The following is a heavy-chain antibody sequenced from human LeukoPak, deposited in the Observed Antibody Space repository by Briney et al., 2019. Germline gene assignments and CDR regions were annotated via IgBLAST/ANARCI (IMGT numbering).Heavy chain of an antibody. CDR1: GGFISSGGYY. CDR3: AIYYYDSSGYYRFDY. V-gene: IGHV4-31*03. CDR2: IYYSGST. Sequence: RPSQTLSLTCTVSGGFISSGGYYWSWIRQHPGKGLEWIGYIYYSGSTYYNPSLKSRVTISVDTSKNQFSLKLSSVTAADTAVYYCAIYYYDSSGYYRFDYWGQGTLVTVSS. J-gene: IGHJ4*02. D-gene: IGHD3-22*01.